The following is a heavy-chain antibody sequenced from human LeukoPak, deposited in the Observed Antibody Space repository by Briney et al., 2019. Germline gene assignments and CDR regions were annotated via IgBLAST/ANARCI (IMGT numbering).Heavy chain of an antibody. CDR1: GYTFTSYD. D-gene: IGHD3-22*01. CDR2: MNPNSGNT. Sequence: ASVKVSCKASGYTFTSYDINWVRQATGQGLEWMGWMNPNSGNTGYAQKFQGRVTMTRNTSISTAYMELSSLRSEDTAVYYCARGIYYDSSGYYYWFDPWGQGTLVTVSS. CDR3: ARGIYYDSSGYYYWFDP. J-gene: IGHJ5*02. V-gene: IGHV1-8*01.